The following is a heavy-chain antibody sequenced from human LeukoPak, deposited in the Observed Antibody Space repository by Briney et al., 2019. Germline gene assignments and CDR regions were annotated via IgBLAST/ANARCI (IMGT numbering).Heavy chain of an antibody. CDR1: GFTFSSYS. D-gene: IGHD6-13*01. J-gene: IGHJ4*02. Sequence: PGGSLRLSCAASGFTFSSYSMNWVRQAPGKGLEWVSYISSSSSTIYYADSVKGRFTISRDNAKNSLYLQMNSLRAEDTAVYYCARIAAAGDFDYWGQGTLVTVSS. V-gene: IGHV3-48*01. CDR3: ARIAAAGDFDY. CDR2: ISSSSSTI.